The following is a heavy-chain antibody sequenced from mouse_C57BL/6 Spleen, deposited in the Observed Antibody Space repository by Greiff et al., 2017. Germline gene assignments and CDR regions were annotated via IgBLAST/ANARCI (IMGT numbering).Heavy chain of an antibody. J-gene: IGHJ4*01. CDR3: TSGSSPYAMDY. V-gene: IGHV6-6*01. CDR2: IRNKANNHAT. D-gene: IGHD1-1*01. Sequence: EVKLEESGGGLVQPGGSMKLSCAASGFTFSDAWMDWVRQSPEKGLEWVAEIRNKANNHATYYAEAVKGRFTISRDDSKSSVYLQMNSIRAEDTGIYYCTSGSSPYAMDYWGQGTSVTVSS. CDR1: GFTFSDAW.